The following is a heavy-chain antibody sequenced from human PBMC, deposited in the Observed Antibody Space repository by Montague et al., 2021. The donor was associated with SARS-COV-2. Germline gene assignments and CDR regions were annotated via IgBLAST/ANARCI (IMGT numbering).Heavy chain of an antibody. J-gene: IGHJ3*02. D-gene: IGHD3-22*01. V-gene: IGHV1-18*04. CDR2: ISAYNGNT. Sequence: SVKVSCKASGYTFTSYGISWVRQAPGQGLEWMGWISAYNGNTNYAQKLQGRVTMTTDTSTSTAYMELRSLRSDDTAVYYCARGWTMIVVVTPHDAFDIWGQGTMVTVSS. CDR3: ARGWTMIVVVTPHDAFDI. CDR1: GYTFTSYG.